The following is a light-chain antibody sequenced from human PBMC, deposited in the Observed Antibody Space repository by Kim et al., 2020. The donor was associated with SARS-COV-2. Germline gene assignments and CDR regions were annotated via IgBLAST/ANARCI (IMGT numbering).Light chain of an antibody. V-gene: IGLV6-57*02. CDR2: EDH. J-gene: IGLJ3*02. CDR1: AGDMGAYD. Sequence: GKTVHISCTGNAGDMGAYDVRWFQKRPRSAPTTVISEDHLRPSGVPDRFSGSIDSSSNAASLTISDLKPEDEAAYYCQSHDDSSWVFGGGTQLTVL. CDR3: QSHDDSSWV.